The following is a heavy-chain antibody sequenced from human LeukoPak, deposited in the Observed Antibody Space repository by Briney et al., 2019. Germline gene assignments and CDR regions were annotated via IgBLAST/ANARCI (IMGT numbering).Heavy chain of an antibody. CDR3: AKDLQGSSWYSPDQ. J-gene: IGHJ4*02. CDR1: GFTFSSYA. D-gene: IGHD6-13*01. V-gene: IGHV3-23*01. Sequence: GGSLRLSCAASGFTFSSYAMSWVRQAPGKGLEWVSAISGNGGSTYYADSVKGRFTISRDNSKNTLYLQMNSLRAEDTDIYYGAKDLQGSSWYSPDQWGQGTLVTVSS. CDR2: ISGNGGST.